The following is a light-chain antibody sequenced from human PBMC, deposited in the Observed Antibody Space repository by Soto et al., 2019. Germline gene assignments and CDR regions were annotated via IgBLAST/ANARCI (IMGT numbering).Light chain of an antibody. CDR2: DVS. Sequence: QSALTQPASVSGSPGQSITISCTGTSSDVGGFNYVSWYQHHPGKAPKLVIYDVSDRPSGVSNRFSGSKSGNTASLTISGLQPEDEADYYCSSYTSSRVFGTGTKVTVL. J-gene: IGLJ1*01. CDR3: SSYTSSRV. V-gene: IGLV2-14*03. CDR1: SSDVGGFNY.